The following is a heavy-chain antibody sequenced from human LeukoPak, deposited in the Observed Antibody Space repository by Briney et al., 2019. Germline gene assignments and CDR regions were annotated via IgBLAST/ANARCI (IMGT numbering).Heavy chain of an antibody. CDR1: GCSISSHY. CDR2: TYYSGNT. Sequence: PSETLSLTCTVSGCSISSHYWSWIRQPPGKGLEWIGYTYYSGNTNSNTSLKRRVTMSVDTSKNQFSLKLSSVTAADTAVYYGARDSGDTDNWFDHWGQGTLVTVSS. CDR3: ARDSGDTDNWFDH. J-gene: IGHJ5*02. D-gene: IGHD2-21*02. V-gene: IGHV4-59*11.